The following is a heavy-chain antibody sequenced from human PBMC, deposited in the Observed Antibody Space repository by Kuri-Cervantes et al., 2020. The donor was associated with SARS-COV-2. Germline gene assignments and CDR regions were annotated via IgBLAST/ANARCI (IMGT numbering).Heavy chain of an antibody. Sequence: ASVKVSCKASGYTFTRYDIYWVRQAPGQGLEWMGWMNPNSGNTGYAQKFQGRVTMTKNTSISTAYMELSSLRSENTAVYYCARRFYGSCWYNYYYCGMDVWGQGTTVTVSS. CDR1: GYTFTRYD. CDR3: ARRFYGSCWYNYYYCGMDV. V-gene: IGHV1-8*01. J-gene: IGHJ6*02. D-gene: IGHD6-13*01. CDR2: MNPNSGNT.